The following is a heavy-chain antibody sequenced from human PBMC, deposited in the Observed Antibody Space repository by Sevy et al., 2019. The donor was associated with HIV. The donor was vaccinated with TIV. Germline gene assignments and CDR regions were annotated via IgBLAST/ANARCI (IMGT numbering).Heavy chain of an antibody. CDR2: IYYSGST. CDR1: GGSISSYY. D-gene: IGHD4-4*01. CDR3: ARHFGRASNYSKFRSWYFDL. V-gene: IGHV4-59*08. J-gene: IGHJ2*01. Sequence: SETLSLTCTVSGGSISSYYWSWIRQTPGKGLEWIGYIYYSGSTNYNPSLKSRVTISVDTSKNQFSLKLSSVTAADTAVYYCARHFGRASNYSKFRSWYFDLWGRGTLVTVSS.